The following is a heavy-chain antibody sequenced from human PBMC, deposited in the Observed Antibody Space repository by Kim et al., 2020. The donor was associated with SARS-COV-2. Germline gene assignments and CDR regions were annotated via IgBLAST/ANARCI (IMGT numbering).Heavy chain of an antibody. D-gene: IGHD3-3*01. V-gene: IGHV4-59*01. CDR3: ARDHREWLQYTANWYFDR. J-gene: IGHJ2*01. CDR2: IYYSGST. CDR1: GGSISSYN. Sequence: SETLSLTCTVSGGSISSYNWSWIRQPPGKGLEWIGYIYYSGSTNYNPSLKSRVTISVDTTKNQFSQKLSSVTAADTAVYYCARDHREWLQYTANWYFDRWGRGTLVTVSS.